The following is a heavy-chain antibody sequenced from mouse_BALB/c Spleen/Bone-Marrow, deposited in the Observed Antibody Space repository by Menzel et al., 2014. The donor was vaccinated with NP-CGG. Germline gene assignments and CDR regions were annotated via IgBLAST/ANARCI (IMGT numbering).Heavy chain of an antibody. J-gene: IGHJ2*02. CDR2: ISSGGSYT. D-gene: IGHD1-1*01. CDR3: GRNYYGSSYYFDY. Sequence: EVKLVESGGDLVKPGGSLKLSCVASGFTFSSYGMSWVRQTPDKRLEWVATISSGGSYTYYPDSVKGRFTISRDNAKNTLYLQMSSLKSEDTAMYYCGRNYYGSSYYFDYWGQGISLTVSS. V-gene: IGHV5-6*01. CDR1: GFTFSSYG.